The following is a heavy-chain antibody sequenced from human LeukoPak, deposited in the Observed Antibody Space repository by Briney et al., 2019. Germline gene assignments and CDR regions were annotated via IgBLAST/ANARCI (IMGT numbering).Heavy chain of an antibody. D-gene: IGHD3-9*01. J-gene: IGHJ4*02. CDR1: GFTFSSYA. V-gene: IGHV3-30-3*01. CDR2: ILYDGSNK. Sequence: GRSLRLSCAASGFTFSSYAMHWVRQAPGKGLEWVAVILYDGSNKFYADSVKGRFTISRDNSKNTLCLQMNSLRAEDTAVYYCAREVEALMGWGQGTLVTVSS. CDR3: AREVEALMG.